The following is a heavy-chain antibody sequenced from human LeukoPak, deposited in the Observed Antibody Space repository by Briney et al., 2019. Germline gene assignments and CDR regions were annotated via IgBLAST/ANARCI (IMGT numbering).Heavy chain of an antibody. D-gene: IGHD3-22*01. Sequence: GASVKVSCKVSGYTLTELSMHWVRQAPGKGLEWMGGFDPEDGETIYAQKFQGRVTMTEDTSTDTAYMELSSLRSGDTAVYYCATLRYYYDSSGYPTWGQGTLVTVSS. V-gene: IGHV1-24*01. CDR3: ATLRYYYDSSGYPT. CDR2: FDPEDGET. J-gene: IGHJ5*02. CDR1: GYTLTELS.